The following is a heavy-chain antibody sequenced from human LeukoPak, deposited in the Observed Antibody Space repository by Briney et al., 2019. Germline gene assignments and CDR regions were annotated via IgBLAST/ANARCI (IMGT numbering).Heavy chain of an antibody. V-gene: IGHV1-3*01. D-gene: IGHD3-10*01. CDR2: INAGNGNT. Sequence: VASVKVSCKASGYTFTSYAMHWVRQAPGQRLEWMGWINAGNGNTKYSQKFQGRVTITRDTSASTAYMELSSLRSEDTAVYYCATGGPRLTMANNRNWFDPWGQGTLVTVSS. CDR3: ATGGPRLTMANNRNWFDP. J-gene: IGHJ5*02. CDR1: GYTFTSYA.